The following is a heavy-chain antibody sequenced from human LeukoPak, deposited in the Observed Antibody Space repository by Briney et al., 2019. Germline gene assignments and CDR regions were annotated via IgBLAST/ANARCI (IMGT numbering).Heavy chain of an antibody. CDR1: GGSISSSSYY. V-gene: IGHV4-39*07. D-gene: IGHD5-18*01. CDR3: ARDSGDTAMVPLGY. Sequence: SETLSLTCTVSGGSISSSSYYWGWIRQPPGKGLEWIGGIYYSGSTYYNPSLKSRVTISVDTSKNQFSLKLSSVTAADTAVYYCARDSGDTAMVPLGYWGQGTLVTVSS. J-gene: IGHJ4*02. CDR2: IYYSGST.